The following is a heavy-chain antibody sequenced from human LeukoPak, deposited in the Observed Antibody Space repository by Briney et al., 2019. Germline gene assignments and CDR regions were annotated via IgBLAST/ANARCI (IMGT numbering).Heavy chain of an antibody. V-gene: IGHV3-53*01. J-gene: IGHJ4*02. D-gene: IGHD2-15*01. CDR2: IYSGGNT. CDR1: GFTVSSNY. Sequence: GGSLRLSCAVSGFTVSSNYMSWVRQAPGKGLEWISVIYSGGNTYYADSVKGRFTISRDNSKNMLYLQINSLKAEDTAVYYCARAKGWFRKIFDDWGQGTLVTVSS. CDR3: ARAKGWFRKIFDD.